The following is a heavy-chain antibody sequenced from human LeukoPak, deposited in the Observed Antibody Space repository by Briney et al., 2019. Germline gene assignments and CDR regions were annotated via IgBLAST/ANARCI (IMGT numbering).Heavy chain of an antibody. D-gene: IGHD4-23*01. Sequence: GGSLRLSCAASGFTFSSYGMHWVRQAPGKGLEWVAVISYDGSNKYYADSVKGRFTVSRDNSKNTLYLQMNSLRAEDTAVYYCARGLRWPLDYFQHWGQGTLVTVSS. CDR2: ISYDGSNK. V-gene: IGHV3-30*03. J-gene: IGHJ1*01. CDR3: ARGLRWPLDYFQH. CDR1: GFTFSSYG.